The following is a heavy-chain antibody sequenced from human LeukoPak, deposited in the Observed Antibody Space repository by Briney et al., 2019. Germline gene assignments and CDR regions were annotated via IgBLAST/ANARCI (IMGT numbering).Heavy chain of an antibody. J-gene: IGHJ4*02. CDR2: MNPNSGNT. D-gene: IGHD2-21*01. Sequence: GASVKVSCKASGYTFTHYGINWVRQATGQGLEWMGWMNPNSGNTGYAQKFQGRVTITRNTSISTAYMELSSLRSEDTAVYYCARCRGLCWARLAIFDYWGQGTLVTVSS. CDR3: ARCRGLCWARLAIFDY. V-gene: IGHV1-8*03. CDR1: GYTFTHYG.